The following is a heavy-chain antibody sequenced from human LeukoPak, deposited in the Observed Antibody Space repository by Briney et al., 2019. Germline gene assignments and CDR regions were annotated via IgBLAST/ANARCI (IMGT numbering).Heavy chain of an antibody. Sequence: ASVKVSCEASGYTFTGYYMHWVRQAPGQGLEWMGWINLNSGGTNYAQKFQGRVTMTRDTSISTAYMELSRLRSDDTAVYYCARADYYDSSGYYYGLDIWGQGTMVTVSS. V-gene: IGHV1-2*02. D-gene: IGHD3-22*01. CDR3: ARADYYDSSGYYYGLDI. CDR2: INLNSGGT. J-gene: IGHJ3*02. CDR1: GYTFTGYY.